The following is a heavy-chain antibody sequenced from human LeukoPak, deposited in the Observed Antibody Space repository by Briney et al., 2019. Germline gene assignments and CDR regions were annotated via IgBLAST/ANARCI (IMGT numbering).Heavy chain of an antibody. CDR3: ARAQGGGTIFGVVITPKSFDY. J-gene: IGHJ4*02. Sequence: ASVKVSCKASGYTFTSYYMHWVRQAPGQGLEWMGIINPSGGSTSYAQKFQGRVTMTTDTSTSTAYMELRSLRSDDTAVYYCARAQGGGTIFGVVITPKSFDYWGQGTLVTVSS. D-gene: IGHD3-3*01. CDR1: GYTFTSYY. V-gene: IGHV1-46*01. CDR2: INPSGGST.